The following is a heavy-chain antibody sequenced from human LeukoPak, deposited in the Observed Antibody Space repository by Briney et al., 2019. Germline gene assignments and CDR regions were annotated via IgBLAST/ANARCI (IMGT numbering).Heavy chain of an antibody. CDR1: GFSFSRYA. J-gene: IGHJ4*02. V-gene: IGHV3-30*04. CDR2: ISFDGSNK. D-gene: IGHD3-16*02. CDR3: ARDGLVSFGGVTVMVFSGTGVDY. Sequence: GGSLRLSCAASGFSFSRYAMHWVRQAPGKGLEWVAVISFDGSNKYYADSVKGRFTISRDNSKNTLYLQMNSLRAEDTAVYYCARDGLVSFGGVTVMVFSGTGVDYWGQGTLVTVSS.